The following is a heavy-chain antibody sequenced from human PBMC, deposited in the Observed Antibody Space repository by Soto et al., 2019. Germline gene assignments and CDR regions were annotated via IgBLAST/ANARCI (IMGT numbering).Heavy chain of an antibody. J-gene: IGHJ5*02. V-gene: IGHV4-34*01. CDR2: INHSGST. CDR3: ARIGLAAGTWWFDP. D-gene: IGHD6-13*01. Sequence: QVQLQQWGAGLLKPSETLSLTCAVYGGSFSGYYWSWIRQPPGKGLEWIGEINHSGSTNYNPSLKSLVNISVDTSKNQFSLKRSSVTAADTAVYYCARIGLAAGTWWFDPWGQGTLVTVSS. CDR1: GGSFSGYY.